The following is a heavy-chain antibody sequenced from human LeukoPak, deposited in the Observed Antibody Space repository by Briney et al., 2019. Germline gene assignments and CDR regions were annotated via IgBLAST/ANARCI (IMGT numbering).Heavy chain of an antibody. CDR2: ISGSNTYI. J-gene: IGHJ5*02. V-gene: IGHV3-21*01. CDR3: ARAEVMRDYYGSGSYVS. Sequence: PGGSLRLSCVVSGFTFSSYSMNWVRQAPGKGLEWVSSISGSNTYIYYADSVKGRFTISRDNAKNSLYLQMNSLRAEDTAVYYCARAEVMRDYYGSGSYVSWGQGTLVTVSS. CDR1: GFTFSSYS. D-gene: IGHD3-10*01.